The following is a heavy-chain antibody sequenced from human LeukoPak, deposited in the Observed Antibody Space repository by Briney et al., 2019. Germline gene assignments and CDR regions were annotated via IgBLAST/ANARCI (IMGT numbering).Heavy chain of an antibody. V-gene: IGHV4-4*07. D-gene: IGHD3-22*01. CDR2: IYNSGNT. J-gene: IGHJ4*02. Sequence: PSETLSLTCTVSGDSITRNYWSWIRQPAGKGLEWIGHIYNSGNTNYSPSLESRVTMSTDTSKNQFSLKLTSVTAADTAVHYCARGSFDSSGYYVFDYWGQGTLVTVSS. CDR3: ARGSFDSSGYYVFDY. CDR1: GDSITRNY.